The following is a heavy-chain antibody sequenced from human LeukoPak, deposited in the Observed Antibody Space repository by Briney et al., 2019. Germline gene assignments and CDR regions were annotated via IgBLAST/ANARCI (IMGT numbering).Heavy chain of an antibody. V-gene: IGHV3-7*01. Sequence: GGTLRLSCAASGFTFSSYWMSWVCQAPGKGLEWVANIKQDGSEKYYVDSVKGRFTISRDNAKNSLYLQMNSLRAEDTAVYYCARDPPYYYGSGSYYRYWGQGTPVTVSS. CDR2: IKQDGSEK. CDR3: ARDPPYYYGSGSYYRY. J-gene: IGHJ4*02. CDR1: GFTFSSYW. D-gene: IGHD3-10*01.